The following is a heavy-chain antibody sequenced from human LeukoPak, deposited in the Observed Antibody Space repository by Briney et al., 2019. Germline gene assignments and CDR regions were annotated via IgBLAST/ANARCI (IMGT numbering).Heavy chain of an antibody. CDR1: GGTFSSYA. CDR3: ARDYYDSSGPPTDY. V-gene: IGHV1-69*04. J-gene: IGHJ4*02. D-gene: IGHD3-22*01. Sequence: AASVKVSCKASGGTFSSYAISWVRQAPGQGLEWMGRIIPILGIANYAQKFQGRVTITADKSTSTAYMELSSLRSEDTAVYYCARDYYDSSGPPTDYWGQGTLVTVSS. CDR2: IIPILGIA.